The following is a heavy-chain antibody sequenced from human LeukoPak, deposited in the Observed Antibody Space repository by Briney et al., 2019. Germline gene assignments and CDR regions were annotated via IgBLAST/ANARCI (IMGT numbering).Heavy chain of an antibody. D-gene: IGHD3-3*01. CDR1: GFTFSSYA. CDR2: ISGSGGST. Sequence: GGSLRLSCAASGFTFSSYAMSWVRQAPGKGLEWVSAISGSGGSTYYADSVKGRFTISRDNSKNTLYLQMNSLRAEDTAVYYCAKLFVYYDFWSGYYPFDYWGQGTLVTVSS. J-gene: IGHJ4*02. V-gene: IGHV3-23*01. CDR3: AKLFVYYDFWSGYYPFDY.